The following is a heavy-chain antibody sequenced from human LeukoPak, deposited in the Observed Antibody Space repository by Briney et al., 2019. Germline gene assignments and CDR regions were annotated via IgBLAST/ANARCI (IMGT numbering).Heavy chain of an antibody. Sequence: GSLRLSCAASGFTFSGYWMSWVRQTPEKGLEWVANIKQDGYEKYYVDSVKGRFTISRDNAKNSLYLQMNSLRADDTAIYYCAKDKIVGPTTLDYWGQGTLVTVSS. CDR1: GFTFSGYW. CDR2: IKQDGYEK. V-gene: IGHV3-7*01. J-gene: IGHJ4*02. CDR3: AKDKIVGPTTLDY. D-gene: IGHD1-26*01.